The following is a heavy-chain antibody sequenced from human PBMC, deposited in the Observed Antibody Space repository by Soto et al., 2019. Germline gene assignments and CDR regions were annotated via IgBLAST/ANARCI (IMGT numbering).Heavy chain of an antibody. CDR1: GLTFRSYW. CDR2: INTDGSVA. V-gene: IGHV3-74*03. D-gene: IGHD5-12*01. CDR3: ARQAEGGYNYGY. J-gene: IGHJ4*02. Sequence: GGSLRLSCAASGLTFRSYWMHWVRQAPGKGLVWVSRINTDGSVAMYVDSVKGRFTISRDNAKNTLYLHMNSLRAEDTAVYYCARQAEGGYNYGYWGQGTLVTVSS.